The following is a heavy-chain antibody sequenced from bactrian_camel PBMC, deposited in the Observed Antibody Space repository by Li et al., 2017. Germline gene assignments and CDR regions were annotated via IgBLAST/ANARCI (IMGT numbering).Heavy chain of an antibody. CDR2: TNSDDKT. J-gene: IGHJ4*01. D-gene: IGHD1*01. V-gene: IGHV3S10*01. CDR3: ASNLWSMTDKLREGEYSF. Sequence: VQLVESGGGSVQPGGSLELSCAISGYTYMSYCMGWFRQAPGKEREWLADTNSDDKTMYADTVKGRFTIARDWTRDIVYLRMGSLKPEDTAMYYCASNLWSMTDKLREGEYSFWGQGTQVTVS. CDR1: GYTYMSYC.